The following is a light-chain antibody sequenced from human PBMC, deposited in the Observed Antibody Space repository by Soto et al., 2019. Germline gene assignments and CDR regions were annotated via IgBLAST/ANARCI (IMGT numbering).Light chain of an antibody. J-gene: IGKJ2*01. CDR3: QQYGSSPYT. CDR2: GAS. Sequence: EIVLTQSPGTLSLSPGERATLSCRASQSVSSSYLAWYQQKPGQTPSLLTYGASSRATGIPDRFSGSGSGTDFTLTINRLEPEDFAVYYCQQYGSSPYTFGQGTKLEI. V-gene: IGKV3-20*01. CDR1: QSVSSSY.